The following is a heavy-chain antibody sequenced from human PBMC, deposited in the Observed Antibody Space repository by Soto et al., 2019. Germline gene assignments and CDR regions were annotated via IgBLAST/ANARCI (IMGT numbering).Heavy chain of an antibody. D-gene: IGHD6-13*01. CDR2: FIPAFGSA. CDR3: ARGSSSWNNWFGP. CDR1: GGTFTNYA. V-gene: IGHV1-69*01. Sequence: QVQLVQSGAEVKKPGSSVKVSCKASGGTFTNYAISWVRQAPGQGLEWMGGFIPAFGSANYAQKFQGRVTITADESTHTAYMELSSLRSEDTAVYYCARGSSSWNNWFGPWGQGTLVTFSS. J-gene: IGHJ5*02.